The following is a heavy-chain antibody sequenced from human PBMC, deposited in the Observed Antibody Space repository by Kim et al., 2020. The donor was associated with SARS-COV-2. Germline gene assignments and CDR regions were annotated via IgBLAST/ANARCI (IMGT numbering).Heavy chain of an antibody. Sequence: GGSLRLSCAASGFTFSNYAMSWVRQAPGKGLEWVSGISGSGGSTYFADSVKGRFTISRDNSKNTLYLQMNSLRAEDTAVYYCGSGSYYAYYWGQGTLVTV. J-gene: IGHJ4*02. V-gene: IGHV3-23*01. CDR1: GFTFSNYA. D-gene: IGHD3-10*01. CDR3: GSGSYYAYY. CDR2: ISGSGGST.